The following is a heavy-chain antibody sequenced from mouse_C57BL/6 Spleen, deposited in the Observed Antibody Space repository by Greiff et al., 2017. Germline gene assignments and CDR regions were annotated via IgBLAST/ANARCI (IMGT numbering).Heavy chain of an antibody. Sequence: EVKLMESGGGLVKPGGSLTLSCAASGFTFSSYTMSWVRQTPEKRLEWVATISGGGGNTYYPASVTGRFTISRYNAKNALYLQMSSLRSEDTALYYCARHDYYYAMDYWGQGTSVTVSS. CDR2: ISGGGGNT. CDR1: GFTFSSYT. CDR3: ARHDYYYAMDY. V-gene: IGHV5-9*01. D-gene: IGHD2-4*01. J-gene: IGHJ4*01.